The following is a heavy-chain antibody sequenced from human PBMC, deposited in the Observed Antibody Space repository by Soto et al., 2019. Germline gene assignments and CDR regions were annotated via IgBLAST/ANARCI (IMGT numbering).Heavy chain of an antibody. CDR3: AAGGHGAFDI. Sequence: QVQLGQSGAEVKKPGSSVKVSCKASGDTFSSYTISWVRQAPGQGLEWMGRIIPILDIANYAQKFQGRVTITADKSTSTAYMELSSLRSEDTAVYYCAAGGHGAFDIWGQGTMVTVSS. V-gene: IGHV1-69*02. CDR2: IIPILDIA. CDR1: GDTFSSYT. D-gene: IGHD1-26*01. J-gene: IGHJ3*02.